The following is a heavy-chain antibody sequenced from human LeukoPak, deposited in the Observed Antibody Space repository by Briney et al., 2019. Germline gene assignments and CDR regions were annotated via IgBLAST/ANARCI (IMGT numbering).Heavy chain of an antibody. CDR3: ARGRQVLRFLEWLPRRYYYYMDV. J-gene: IGHJ6*03. Sequence: ASVKVSCKASGYTFTSYDINWVRQATGQGLEWMGWMNPNSGNTGYAQTFQGRVTMTRNTSISTAYMELSSLRSGDTAVYYCARGRQVLRFLEWLPRRYYYYMDVWGKGTTVTVSS. D-gene: IGHD3-3*01. CDR2: MNPNSGNT. V-gene: IGHV1-8*01. CDR1: GYTFTSYD.